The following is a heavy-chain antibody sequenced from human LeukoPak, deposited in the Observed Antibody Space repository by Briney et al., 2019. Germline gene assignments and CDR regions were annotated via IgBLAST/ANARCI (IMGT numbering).Heavy chain of an antibody. D-gene: IGHD5-18*01. CDR1: GGSISSSSYY. CDR3: AIQDTAMDPTSGLWIKIFDY. V-gene: IGHV4-39*01. J-gene: IGHJ4*02. CDR2: IYYSGST. Sequence: SETLFLTCTVSGGSISSSSYYWGWIRQPPGKGLEWIGSIYYSGSTYYNPSLKSRVTISVDTSKNQFSLKLSSVTAADTAVYYCAIQDTAMDPTSGLWIKIFDYWGQGTLVTVSS.